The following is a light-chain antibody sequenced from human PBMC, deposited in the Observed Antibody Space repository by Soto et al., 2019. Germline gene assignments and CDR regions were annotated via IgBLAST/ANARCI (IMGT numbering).Light chain of an antibody. V-gene: IGLV2-14*01. CDR3: SSYTTSNTLYV. CDR2: EVS. J-gene: IGLJ1*01. Sequence: QSALTQPASVSGSPGQTITISCTGTSSDVGGYNYVSWFQQHPGKVPKLMIYEVSNRPSGVSNRFSGSKSANTASLTISGLQAEDEADYYCSSYTTSNTLYVFGTGTQLTVL. CDR1: SSDVGGYNY.